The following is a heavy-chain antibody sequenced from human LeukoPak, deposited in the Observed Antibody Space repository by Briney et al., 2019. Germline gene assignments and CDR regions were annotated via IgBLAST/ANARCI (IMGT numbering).Heavy chain of an antibody. D-gene: IGHD6-13*01. CDR2: ISSSSSYI. Sequence: GGSLRLSCAASGFTFSSYSMNWVRQAPGKGLEWVSSISSSSSYIYYADSVKGRFTIPRDNAKNSLYLQMNSLRAEDTAVYYCAREGSSSWYTFDYWGQGTLVTVSS. V-gene: IGHV3-21*01. J-gene: IGHJ4*02. CDR1: GFTFSSYS. CDR3: AREGSSSWYTFDY.